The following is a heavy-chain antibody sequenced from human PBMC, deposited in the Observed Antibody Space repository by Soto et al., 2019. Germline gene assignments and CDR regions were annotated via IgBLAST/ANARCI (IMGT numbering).Heavy chain of an antibody. CDR3: ARDLTRGVTHFWFDP. V-gene: IGHV3-21*06. D-gene: IGHD3-10*01. J-gene: IGHJ5*02. CDR1: GFTFSTYT. Sequence: PGGSLRLSCAASGFTFSTYTMNWVRQAPGKGLEWVSSISTSSTYIYYADSVKGRFTISRDNAKNSLYLQMNSLRAEDTSVYYCARDLTRGVTHFWFDPCGQGTLVTVSS. CDR2: ISTSSTYI.